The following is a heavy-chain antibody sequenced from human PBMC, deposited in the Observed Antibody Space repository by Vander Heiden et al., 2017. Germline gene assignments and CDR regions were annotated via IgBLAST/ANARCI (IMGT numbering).Heavy chain of an antibody. J-gene: IGHJ5*02. Sequence: EVQLLESGGGLVQPGGSLRPSCAASGFTFSSYAMSGVRQGQGKGLEWVSAISGSGGSTYYADSVKGRFTISRDNSKNTLYLQMNSLRAEDTAVYYCATRPYFSKYSSSSRWNWFDPWGQGTLVTVSS. CDR2: ISGSGGST. D-gene: IGHD6-13*01. CDR3: ATRPYFSKYSSSSRWNWFDP. V-gene: IGHV3-23*01. CDR1: GFTFSSYA.